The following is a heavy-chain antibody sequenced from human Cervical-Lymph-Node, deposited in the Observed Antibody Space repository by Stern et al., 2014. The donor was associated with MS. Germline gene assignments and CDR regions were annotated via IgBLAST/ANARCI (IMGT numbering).Heavy chain of an antibody. CDR1: GGSVRSPSHY. D-gene: IGHD3-3*01. J-gene: IGHJ6*02. Sequence: QLQLQESGPGLVEPSETLSLTCTVSGGSVRSPSHYWSWIRQPPGKGLEWIGYIYYLGATNYNPSLESRVTISVDTSKNQFSLRLSSVTAADTAVYYCARDGAIFARYGMDVWGQGTTVTVSS. V-gene: IGHV4-61*01. CDR2: IYYLGAT. CDR3: ARDGAIFARYGMDV.